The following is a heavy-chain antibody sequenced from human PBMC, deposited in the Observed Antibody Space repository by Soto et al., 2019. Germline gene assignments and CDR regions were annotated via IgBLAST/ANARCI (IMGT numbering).Heavy chain of an antibody. V-gene: IGHV3-23*01. Sequence: EVQLLESGGDLIQAGGSLRLSCAASGFTLSSYALTWVRQGPGKGLEWVSVISASGSDTFFRDSVKGRFTISRGTSKNTLYLQMNSLRVEDTAVYYCAKTIVPAGIDAFDVWGRGTMVTVSS. J-gene: IGHJ3*01. CDR2: ISASGSDT. CDR3: AKTIVPAGIDAFDV. CDR1: GFTLSSYA. D-gene: IGHD2-2*02.